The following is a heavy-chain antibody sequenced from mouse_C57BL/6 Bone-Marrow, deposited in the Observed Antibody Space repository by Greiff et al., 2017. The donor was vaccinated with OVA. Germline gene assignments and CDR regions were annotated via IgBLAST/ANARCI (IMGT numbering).Heavy chain of an antibody. CDR3: ARHVLWFSY. J-gene: IGHJ3*01. Sequence: EVKLVESGGDLVKPGGSLKLSCAASGFTFSSYGMSWVRQTPDKRLEWVATISSGGSYTTYPDSVKGRFTISRANATTTLYLQMSSLKSEDTAMYYCARHVLWFSYWGQGTLVTVSA. CDR1: GFTFSSYG. V-gene: IGHV5-6*01. CDR2: ISSGGSYT.